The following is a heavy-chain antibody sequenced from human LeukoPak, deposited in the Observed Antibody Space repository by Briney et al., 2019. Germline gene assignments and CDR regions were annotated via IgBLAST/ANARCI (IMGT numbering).Heavy chain of an antibody. J-gene: IGHJ4*02. CDR3: ARQGYYYDSSGYNFDY. Sequence: PSETLSLTCTVSGGSISSSSYHWGWIRQPPGKGLEWIGSIYYSGSTYYNPSLKSRVTISVDTSKNQFSLKLSSVTAADTAVYYCARQGYYYDSSGYNFDYWGQGTLVTVSS. CDR1: GGSISSSSYH. CDR2: IYYSGST. D-gene: IGHD3-22*01. V-gene: IGHV4-39*01.